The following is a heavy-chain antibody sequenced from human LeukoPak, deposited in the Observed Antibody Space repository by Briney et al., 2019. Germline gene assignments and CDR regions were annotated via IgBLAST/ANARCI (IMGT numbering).Heavy chain of an antibody. Sequence: SETLSLTCTVSGYSISSGHYWGWIRQPPGKGLEWIGYIYYSGSTNYNPSLKSRVTISVDTSKNQFSLKLSSVTAADTAVYYCARVKGYYYGSGSYYNVDYYYYYMDVWGKGTTVTISS. D-gene: IGHD3-10*01. CDR3: ARVKGYYYGSGSYYNVDYYYYYMDV. V-gene: IGHV4-38-2*02. CDR1: GYSISSGHY. J-gene: IGHJ6*03. CDR2: IYYSGST.